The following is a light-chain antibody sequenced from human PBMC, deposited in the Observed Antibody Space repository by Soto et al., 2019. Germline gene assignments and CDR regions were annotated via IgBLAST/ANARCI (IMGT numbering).Light chain of an antibody. CDR2: TNN. CDR1: SSNIGSNY. Sequence: VLTQPPSASGTPGRGVTISCSGSSSNIGSNYVYWYQQLPGMAPKLLIYTNNQRPSGVPDRFSGSKSGTSASLAISGLRSEDEADYYCAAWDDSLSASVVFGGGTKLTVL. V-gene: IGLV1-47*01. CDR3: AAWDDSLSASVV. J-gene: IGLJ2*01.